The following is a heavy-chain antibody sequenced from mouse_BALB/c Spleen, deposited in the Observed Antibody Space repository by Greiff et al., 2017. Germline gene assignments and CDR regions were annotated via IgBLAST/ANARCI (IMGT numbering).Heavy chain of an antibody. Sequence: EVKLMESGGGLVKPGGSLKLSCAASGFTFSDYYMYWVRQTPEKRLEWVATISDGGSYTYYPDSVKGRFTISRDNAKNNLYLQMSSLKSEDTAMYDCARAAMITTGFAYWGQGTLVTVSS. J-gene: IGHJ3*01. D-gene: IGHD2-4*01. V-gene: IGHV5-4*02. CDR3: ARAAMITTGFAY. CDR2: ISDGGSYT. CDR1: GFTFSDYY.